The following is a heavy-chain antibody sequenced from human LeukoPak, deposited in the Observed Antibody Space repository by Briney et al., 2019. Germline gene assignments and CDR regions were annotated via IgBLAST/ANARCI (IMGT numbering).Heavy chain of an antibody. J-gene: IGHJ4*02. CDR1: VGSISSYC. Sequence: PSETLSLTCTVSVGSISSYCWSWIRHHPGKGLEWIGYIYYSGSTNYNPSLKSRVTISVDTSKNQFSLKLSSVTAADTAVYYCARSRDGYNPWDYWGQGTLVTVSS. CDR2: IYYSGST. D-gene: IGHD5-24*01. CDR3: ARSRDGYNPWDY. V-gene: IGHV4-59*01.